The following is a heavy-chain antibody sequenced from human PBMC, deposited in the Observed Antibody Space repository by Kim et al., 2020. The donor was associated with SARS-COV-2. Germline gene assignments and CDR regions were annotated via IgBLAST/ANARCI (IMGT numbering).Heavy chain of an antibody. D-gene: IGHD6-13*01. CDR3: AKDRHGSSWLGADYYYGMDV. Sequence: GGSLRLSCAASGFTFSSYGMHWVRQAPGKGLEWVAVISYDGSNKYYADSVKGRFTISRDNSKNTLYLQMNSLRAEDTAVYYCAKDRHGSSWLGADYYYGMDVWGQGTTVTVSS. J-gene: IGHJ6*02. V-gene: IGHV3-30*18. CDR2: ISYDGSNK. CDR1: GFTFSSYG.